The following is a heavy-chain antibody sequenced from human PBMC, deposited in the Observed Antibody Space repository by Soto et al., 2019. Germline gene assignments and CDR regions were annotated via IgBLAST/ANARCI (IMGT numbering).Heavy chain of an antibody. J-gene: IGHJ6*02. CDR1: GGTFSSYA. CDR3: ARDGMVRGQYGMDV. CDR2: IIPILGTA. V-gene: IGHV1-69*13. Sequence: GASVKVSCKASGGTFSSYAISWVRQAPGQGLEWMGGIIPILGTANYAQKFQGRVTITADESTSTAYMELSSLRSEDTAVYYCARDGMVRGQYGMDVWGQGTTVTVSS. D-gene: IGHD3-10*01.